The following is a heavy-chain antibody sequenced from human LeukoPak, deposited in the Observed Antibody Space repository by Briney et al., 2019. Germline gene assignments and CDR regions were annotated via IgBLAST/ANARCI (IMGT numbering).Heavy chain of an antibody. V-gene: IGHV4-39*07. Sequence: SETLSLTCTVSGGSISSSSYYWGWIRQPPGKGLEWIGSIYYSGSTYYNPSLKSRVTISVDTSKNQFSLKLSSVTAADTAVYYCARDYYDILTGYYKYNWFDPWGQGTLVTVSS. CDR3: ARDYYDILTGYYKYNWFDP. D-gene: IGHD3-9*01. CDR2: IYYSGST. J-gene: IGHJ5*02. CDR1: GGSISSSSYY.